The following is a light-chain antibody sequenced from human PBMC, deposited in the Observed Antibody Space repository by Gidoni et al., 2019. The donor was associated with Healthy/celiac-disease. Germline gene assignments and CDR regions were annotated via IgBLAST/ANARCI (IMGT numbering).Light chain of an antibody. CDR3: QQLNSYPRTT. CDR1: QGISSS. J-gene: IGKJ5*01. V-gene: IGKV1-9*01. CDR2: AAS. Sequence: DIQLTQSPSFLSASVGDRVTITCRASQGISSSLAWYQQKPGKAPKLLSYAASTLQSGVPSGFSGSGSGTEFTLTISSLQPEDFATYYCQQLNSYPRTTFGQGTRLEIK.